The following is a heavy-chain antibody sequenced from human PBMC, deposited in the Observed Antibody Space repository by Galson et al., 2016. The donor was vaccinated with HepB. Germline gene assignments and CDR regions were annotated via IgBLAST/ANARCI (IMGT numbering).Heavy chain of an antibody. CDR3: ATLYLNADDYNGMDV. CDR1: GFSFTNYW. CDR2: IYPDDSDT. J-gene: IGHJ6*02. Sequence: QSGAEVKKPGESLKISCKGSGFSFTNYWIGWVRQMPGKGLEWMGIIYPDDSDTRYSPSFQGQVTISADKSISTAYLQWSSLKASDTAMYYCATLYLNADDYNGMDVWGQGTTVTVSS. D-gene: IGHD1-1*01. V-gene: IGHV5-51*03.